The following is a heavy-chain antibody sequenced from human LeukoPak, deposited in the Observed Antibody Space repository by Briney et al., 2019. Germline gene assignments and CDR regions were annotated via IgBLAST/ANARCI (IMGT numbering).Heavy chain of an antibody. CDR3: ARNGDYSMDV. D-gene: IGHD4-17*01. Sequence: SGTLSLTCAVSGGSVSSTYWWSWVRQPPGKGLEWFGEIFHSGYTSYNPSLKSRVTISVDKSKNQLSLNLTSVTAADTAVYYCARNGDYSMDVWGKGATVTVSS. V-gene: IGHV4-4*02. J-gene: IGHJ6*04. CDR1: GGSVSSTYW. CDR2: IFHSGYT.